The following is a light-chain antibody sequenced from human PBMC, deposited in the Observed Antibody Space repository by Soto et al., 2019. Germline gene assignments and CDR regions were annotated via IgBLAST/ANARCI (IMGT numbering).Light chain of an antibody. Sequence: ELTQPPSVSVSPGQTASITCSGEKLGDKFAWWYQQKPGQSPVLVISQDNKRPSGIPERFSGSNSGNTATLTISGTQAMDEADYYCQAWDSNTNYVFGSGTKGTVL. CDR2: QDN. J-gene: IGLJ1*01. CDR1: KLGDKF. CDR3: QAWDSNTNYV. V-gene: IGLV3-1*01.